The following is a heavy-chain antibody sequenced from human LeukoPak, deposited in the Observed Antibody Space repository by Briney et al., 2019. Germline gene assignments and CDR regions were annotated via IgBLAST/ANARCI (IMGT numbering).Heavy chain of an antibody. CDR2: IYHSGST. Sequence: SETLSLTCAVSGGSISSGGYSWSWIRQPPGKGLEWIGYIYHSGSTYYNPSLKSRVTISVDRSKNQFSLKLSSVTAADTAVYYCARSSYYYDSSGRTGDYWGQGTLVTVSS. CDR3: ARSSYYYDSSGRTGDY. D-gene: IGHD3-22*01. J-gene: IGHJ4*02. V-gene: IGHV4-30-2*01. CDR1: GGSISSGGYS.